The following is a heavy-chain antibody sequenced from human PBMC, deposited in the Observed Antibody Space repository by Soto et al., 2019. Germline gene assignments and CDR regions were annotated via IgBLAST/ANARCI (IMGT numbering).Heavy chain of an antibody. D-gene: IGHD4-17*01. J-gene: IGHJ4*02. Sequence: EVHLVESGGGLVQPGGSLRLSCAASGFTFSSNWMTWVRQAPGKGLEWVANIKQDGGAKYYVDSVKGRFTISRDNAKNSLYLQMNSLRAEDTAVYYCAKAIYGGNSDFGYWGQGTLVTVSS. CDR3: AKAIYGGNSDFGY. CDR2: IKQDGGAK. CDR1: GFTFSSNW. V-gene: IGHV3-7*05.